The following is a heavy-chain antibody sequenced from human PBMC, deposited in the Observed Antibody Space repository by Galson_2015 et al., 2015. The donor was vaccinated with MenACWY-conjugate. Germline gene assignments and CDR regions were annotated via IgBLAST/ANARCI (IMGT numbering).Heavy chain of an antibody. D-gene: IGHD6-19*01. J-gene: IGHJ3*01. V-gene: IGHV3-7*01. CDR2: IKHDGSGK. CDR1: GFTFSNSW. Sequence: SLRLSCATSGFTFSNSWMGWVRQAPGKGLEWVANIKHDGSGKFYVDSVKGRYIISRDNAKNSLYLQMDSLRAEDTAVYFCARAKEQWLSKTFDVWGQGTLGTVSS. CDR3: ARAKEQWLSKTFDV.